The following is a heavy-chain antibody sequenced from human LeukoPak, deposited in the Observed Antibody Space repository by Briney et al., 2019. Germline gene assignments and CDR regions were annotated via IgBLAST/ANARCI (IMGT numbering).Heavy chain of an antibody. J-gene: IGHJ6*02. CDR1: GDSVSSNSAA. CDR3: ARAVAGTLYYHYYGMDV. CDR2: TYYRSKWYN. D-gene: IGHD6-19*01. V-gene: IGHV6-1*01. Sequence: SQTLSRTCAIAGDSVSSNSAALNWIRQSPSRGLEWLGRTYYRSKWYNDYAVSVKSRITINPDTSKNQFSLQLNSVTPEDTAVYYCARAVAGTLYYHYYGMDVWGQGTTVTVSS.